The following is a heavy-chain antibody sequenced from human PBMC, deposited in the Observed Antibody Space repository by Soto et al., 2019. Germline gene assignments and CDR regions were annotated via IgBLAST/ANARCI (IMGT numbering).Heavy chain of an antibody. J-gene: IGHJ4*02. D-gene: IGHD3-22*01. CDR1: GGSINSGGYS. Sequence: SETLYLTCTFSGGSINSGGYSWTWIRQPPGKGLEWIGFIYHTGTTYYNPSLKSRVTISVDRSKNQFSLKLNSVTAADTAVYYCARGVHYYDSSGPTAYWGQGTLVTVSS. CDR3: ARGVHYYDSSGPTAY. V-gene: IGHV4-30-2*01. CDR2: IYHTGTT.